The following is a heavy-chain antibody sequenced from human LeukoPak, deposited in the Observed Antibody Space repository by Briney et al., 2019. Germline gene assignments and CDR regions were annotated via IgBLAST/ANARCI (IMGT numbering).Heavy chain of an antibody. CDR2: IYYSGST. J-gene: IGHJ4*02. D-gene: IGHD3-3*01. CDR1: GGSISSSSYY. CDR3: ARYDFWSGYYYPHDY. V-gene: IGHV4-39*01. Sequence: KPSETLSLTCTVSGGSISSSSYYWGWIRQPPGKGLEWIGSIYYSGSTYYNPSLKSRVTISVDTSKNQFSLKLNSVTAADTAVYYCARYDFWSGYYYPHDYWGQGTLVTVSS.